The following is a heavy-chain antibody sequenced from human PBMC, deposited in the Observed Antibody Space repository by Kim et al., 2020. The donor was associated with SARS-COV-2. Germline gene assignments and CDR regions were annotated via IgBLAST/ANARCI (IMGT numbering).Heavy chain of an antibody. D-gene: IGHD3-22*01. CDR3: ASRAPYYYDSSGYYYEAVDY. CDR2: IYHSGST. Sequence: SETLSLTCTVSGYSISSGYYWGWIRQPPGKGLEWIGSIYHSGSTYYNPSLKSRVTISVDTSKNQFSLKLSSVTAADTAVYYCASRAPYYYDSSGYYYEAVDYWGQGTLVTVSS. CDR1: GYSISSGYY. V-gene: IGHV4-38-2*02. J-gene: IGHJ4*02.